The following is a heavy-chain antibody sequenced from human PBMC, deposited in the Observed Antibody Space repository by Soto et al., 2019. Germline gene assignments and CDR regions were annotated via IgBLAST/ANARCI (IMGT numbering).Heavy chain of an antibody. CDR3: AREYSSSWYGLNWFDP. CDR2: IKQDGSEK. D-gene: IGHD6-13*01. CDR1: GFTFSSYW. J-gene: IGHJ5*02. Sequence: GSLRLSCAASGFTFSSYWMSWVRQAPGKGLEWVANIKQDGSEKYYVDSVKGRFTISRDNAKNSLYLQMNSLRAEDTAVYYCAREYSSSWYGLNWFDPWGQGTLVTVSS. V-gene: IGHV3-7*01.